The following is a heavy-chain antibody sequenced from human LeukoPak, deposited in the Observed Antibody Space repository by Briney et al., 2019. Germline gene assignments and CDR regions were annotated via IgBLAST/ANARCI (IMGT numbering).Heavy chain of an antibody. Sequence: SETLSLTCSVSGGSIRSNSYYWGWIRQPPGKGLEWIGSIHFSGSSYHNPSLKSRVTISVDTSKNQFSLKLSSVTAADTAVYYCARVQWELMGNDAFDIWGQGTMVTVSS. J-gene: IGHJ3*02. CDR2: IHFSGSS. V-gene: IGHV4-39*07. CDR1: GGSIRSNSYY. D-gene: IGHD1-26*01. CDR3: ARVQWELMGNDAFDI.